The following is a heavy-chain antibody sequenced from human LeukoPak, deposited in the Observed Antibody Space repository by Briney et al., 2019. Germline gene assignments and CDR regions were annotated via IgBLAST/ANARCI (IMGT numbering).Heavy chain of an antibody. CDR2: IYYSGTT. J-gene: IGHJ5*02. Sequence: SETLSLTCSVSGGSISSPNHDWAWIRQPPGQGLEWIGSIYYSGTTYYNLSLKSRATLSVATSQNQFSLKLSFVTDADTAIYFCARSLGANTWVGNWFDPWGQGTLVAVAP. CDR1: GGSISSPNHD. V-gene: IGHV4-39*01. D-gene: IGHD3-10*01. CDR3: ARSLGANTWVGNWFDP.